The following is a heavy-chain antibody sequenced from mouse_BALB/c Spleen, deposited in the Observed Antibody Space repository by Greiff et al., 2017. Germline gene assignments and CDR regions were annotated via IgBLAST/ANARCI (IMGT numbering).Heavy chain of an antibody. CDR2: IDPETGGT. V-gene: IGHV1-15*01. CDR3: TRGDGYPWFAY. CDR1: GYTFTDYE. D-gene: IGHD2-3*01. J-gene: IGHJ3*01. Sequence: QVQLQQSGAELVRPGASVTLSCKASGYTFTDYEMHWVKQTPVHGLEWIGAIDPETGGTAYNQKFKGKATLTADKSSSTAYMELRSLTSEDSAVYYCTRGDGYPWFAYWGQGTLVTVSA.